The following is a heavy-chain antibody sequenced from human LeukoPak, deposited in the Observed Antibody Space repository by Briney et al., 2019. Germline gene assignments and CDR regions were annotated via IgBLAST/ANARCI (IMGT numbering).Heavy chain of an antibody. Sequence: GGSLRLSCAASGFTFSSYDMHWVRQATGKGLEWVSAIGTAGDTYYPGSVKGRFTISRENAKNSLYLQMNSLRAGDTAVYYCAGAAHGGNLDYWGQGTLVTVSS. V-gene: IGHV3-13*04. CDR3: AGAAHGGNLDY. CDR2: IGTAGDT. D-gene: IGHD4-23*01. J-gene: IGHJ4*02. CDR1: GFTFSSYD.